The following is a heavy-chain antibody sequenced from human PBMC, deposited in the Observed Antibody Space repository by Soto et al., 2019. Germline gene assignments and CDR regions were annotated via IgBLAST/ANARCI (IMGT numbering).Heavy chain of an antibody. J-gene: IGHJ4*02. CDR3: AKDLSNIGAALDY. D-gene: IGHD5-12*01. CDR1: GFIFGSLG. Sequence: QVQLVESGGGVVQPGRSLRLSCEASGFIFGSLGMHWVRQAPGKGLEWVALVSYDGNSKYYADSVKGRFTISRDNSKNTLSLQMNSLSAEDTAVYYCAKDLSNIGAALDYWGQGTLVTVSS. V-gene: IGHV3-30*18. CDR2: VSYDGNSK.